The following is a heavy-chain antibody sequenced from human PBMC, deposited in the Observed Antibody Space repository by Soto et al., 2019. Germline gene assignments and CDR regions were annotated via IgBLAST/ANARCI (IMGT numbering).Heavy chain of an antibody. CDR1: GDTFSFYT. V-gene: IGHV1-69*02. CDR2: INPILSMS. J-gene: IGHJ4*02. Sequence: QVQLVQSGAEVKKPGSSVKVSCKASGDTFSFYTINWVRQAPGLGLEWVGRINPILSMSNYAQKFQGIVTMTADKSTSIAYMELRSLRSEDTAIYYCATSYGSGYRAFDYWGQGALVTVSS. CDR3: ATSYGSGYRAFDY. D-gene: IGHD3-10*01.